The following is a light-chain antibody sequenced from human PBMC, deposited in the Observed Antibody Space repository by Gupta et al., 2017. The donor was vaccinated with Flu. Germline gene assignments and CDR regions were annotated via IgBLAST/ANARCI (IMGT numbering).Light chain of an antibody. CDR2: GAS. Sequence: ATLSVSPGERATRSCRASQSVSSNLAWYQQKPGQAPRLLIYGASTRATGIPARFSGSGSGTEFTLTISSLQSEDFAVYYCQQYNNWPPWTFGQGTKVEIK. V-gene: IGKV3-15*01. CDR3: QQYNNWPPWT. CDR1: QSVSSN. J-gene: IGKJ1*01.